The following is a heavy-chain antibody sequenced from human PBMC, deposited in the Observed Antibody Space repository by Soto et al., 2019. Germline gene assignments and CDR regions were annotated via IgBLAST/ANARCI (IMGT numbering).Heavy chain of an antibody. D-gene: IGHD2-2*02. J-gene: IGHJ6*02. CDR3: ARAAGGCSSTSCYKYYYGMDV. Sequence: QVQLVQSGAEVKKPGSSVKVSCKASGGTFSSYAISWVRQAPGQGLEWMGGIIPIFGTANYAQKIQGRVTITADESTSTAYMELSSLRSEDTAVYYCARAAGGCSSTSCYKYYYGMDVWGQGTTVTVSS. CDR1: GGTFSSYA. CDR2: IIPIFGTA. V-gene: IGHV1-69*01.